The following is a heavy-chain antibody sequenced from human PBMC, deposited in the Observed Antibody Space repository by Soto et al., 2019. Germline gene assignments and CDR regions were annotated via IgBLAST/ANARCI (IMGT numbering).Heavy chain of an antibody. CDR2: ISYDGSNK. CDR1: GFTFSSYG. D-gene: IGHD6-19*01. J-gene: IGHJ6*02. Sequence: ESGGGVVQPGRSLRLSCAASGFTFSSYGMHWVRQAPGKGLEWVAVISYDGSNKYYADSVKGRFTISRDNSKNTLYLQMNSLRAEDTAVYYCAKDRIEQWLVLSIGMDVWGQGTTVTVSS. V-gene: IGHV3-30*18. CDR3: AKDRIEQWLVLSIGMDV.